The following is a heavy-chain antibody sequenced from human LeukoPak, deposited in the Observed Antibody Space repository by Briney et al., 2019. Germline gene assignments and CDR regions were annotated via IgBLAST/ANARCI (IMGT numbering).Heavy chain of an antibody. V-gene: IGHV1-69*05. J-gene: IGHJ4*02. CDR2: IIPIFGTA. CDR1: GGTFSSYA. Sequence: EASVKVSCKASGGTFSSYAISWVRQAPGQGLEWMGGIIPIFGTANYAQKFQGRVTITTDESTSTAYMELSSLRSEDTDVYYCARERTKGYYFDYWGQGTLVTVSS. CDR3: ARERTKGYYFDY.